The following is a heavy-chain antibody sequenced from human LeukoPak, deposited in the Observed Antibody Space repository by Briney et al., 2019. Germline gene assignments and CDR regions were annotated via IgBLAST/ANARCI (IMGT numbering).Heavy chain of an antibody. D-gene: IGHD3-10*01. Sequence: GGSLRLSCAASGFTFSNYWMSWVRQAPGKGLEWVAFIRYDGSNKYYADSVKGRFTISRDNSKNTLYLQMNSLRAEDTAVYYCAKASGEDYYGSGSFWGKGTTVTISS. CDR2: IRYDGSNK. CDR1: GFTFSNYW. V-gene: IGHV3-30*02. CDR3: AKASGEDYYGSGSF. J-gene: IGHJ6*04.